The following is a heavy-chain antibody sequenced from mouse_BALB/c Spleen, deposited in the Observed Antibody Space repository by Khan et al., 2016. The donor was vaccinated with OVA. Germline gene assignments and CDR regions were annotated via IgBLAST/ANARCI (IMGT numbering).Heavy chain of an antibody. CDR2: ISYSGST. D-gene: IGHD1-1*01. CDR3: ARKNYYGYAMDY. Sequence: EVQLQESGPGLVKPSQSLSLTCTVTGYSITSEYAWNWIRHFPGNKLEWMGYISYSGSTSYNPSLRSRISITRDTSKNQFFLQLNSVTTEDTATYYCARKNYYGYAMDYWGQGTSVTVSS. CDR1: GYSITSEYA. J-gene: IGHJ4*01. V-gene: IGHV3-2*02.